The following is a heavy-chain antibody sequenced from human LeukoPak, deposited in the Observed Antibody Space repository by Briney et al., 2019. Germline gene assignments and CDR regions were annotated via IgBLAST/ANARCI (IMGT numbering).Heavy chain of an antibody. CDR2: IHSSGNS. D-gene: IGHD2-15*01. CDR3: EKDSHLDV. J-gene: IGHJ6*02. V-gene: IGHV4-39*01. Sequence: SETLSLTCTVSGGSISGTDLYWGWIRQLPGKGLEWIGNIHSSGNSFCNPYLKSRVTIYVDTSKNQFSLKLRSVTAADTAVYYCEKDSHLDVWGQGTTVTVSS. CDR1: GGSISGTDLY.